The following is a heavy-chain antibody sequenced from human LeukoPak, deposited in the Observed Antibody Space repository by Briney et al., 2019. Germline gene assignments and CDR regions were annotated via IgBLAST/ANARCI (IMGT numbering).Heavy chain of an antibody. V-gene: IGHV4-34*01. Sequence: SETLSLTCAVYGGSFSGYYWSWIRRPPGKGLEWIGEINHSGSTNYNPSLKSRVTISVDTSKNQFSLKLSSVTAADTAVYYCARGRYEQYYDILTGYYIGPYFDYWGQGTLVTVSS. CDR2: INHSGST. J-gene: IGHJ4*02. CDR1: GGSFSGYY. D-gene: IGHD3-9*01. CDR3: ARGRYEQYYDILTGYYIGPYFDY.